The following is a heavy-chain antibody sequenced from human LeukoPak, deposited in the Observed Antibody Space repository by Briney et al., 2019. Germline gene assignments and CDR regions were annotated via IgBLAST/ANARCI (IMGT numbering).Heavy chain of an antibody. Sequence: GGSLRLSCRASGFTFSNSWMSWVRQAPGKRLECVGNIHPDGGQIFYGASVTGRFTISRDNSDNSLSLQMNSLRAEDTAVYYCANGNSFDSWGQGTLVTVSS. CDR3: ANGNSFDS. D-gene: IGHD1/OR15-1a*01. CDR2: IHPDGGQI. V-gene: IGHV3-7*03. CDR1: GFTFSNSW. J-gene: IGHJ4*02.